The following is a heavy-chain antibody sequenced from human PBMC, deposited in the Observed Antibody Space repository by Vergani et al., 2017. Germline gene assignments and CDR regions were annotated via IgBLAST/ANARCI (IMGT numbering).Heavy chain of an antibody. CDR1: GFTFNQYG. CDR3: ARMGGYDEGDAFRIGYFDS. CDR2: TWYDGNNK. V-gene: IGHV3-33*01. Sequence: QVQLVESGGGVVQPGRSLRLSCAASGFTFNQYGMHWVRQAPGKGLEWVAVTWYDGNNKQYADSVKGRFTISRDNSKSTMYLQMNSLRDEDTGVYYCARMGGYDEGDAFRIGYFDSWGPGILVTVSS. D-gene: IGHD3-22*01. J-gene: IGHJ4*02.